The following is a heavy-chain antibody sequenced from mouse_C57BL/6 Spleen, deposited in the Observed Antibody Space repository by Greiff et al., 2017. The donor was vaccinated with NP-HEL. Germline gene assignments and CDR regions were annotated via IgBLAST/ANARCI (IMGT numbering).Heavy chain of an antibody. CDR2: INPNNGGT. D-gene: IGHD2-4*01. CDR3: ARGYDYDGW. CDR1: GYTFTDYY. V-gene: IGHV1-26*01. J-gene: IGHJ2*01. Sequence: EVQLQQSGPELVKPGASVKISCKASGYTFTDYYMNWVKQSHGKSLEWIGDINPNNGGTSYNQKFKGKATLTVDKSSSTAYMELRSLTSEDSAVYYCARGYDYDGWWGQGTTLTVSS.